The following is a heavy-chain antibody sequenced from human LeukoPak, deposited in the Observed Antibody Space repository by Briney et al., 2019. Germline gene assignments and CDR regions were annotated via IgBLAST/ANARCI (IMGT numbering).Heavy chain of an antibody. Sequence: SETLSLTCTVSGGSISSFYWSWIRQPPGKGLEWIGYIYYSGSANYNPSLKSRVTISVDTSKNQFSLKLNSVTAADTAVYYCARGRTGNDFWGQGTLVTVSS. J-gene: IGHJ4*02. D-gene: IGHD1-1*01. V-gene: IGHV4-59*01. CDR3: ARGRTGNDF. CDR2: IYYSGSA. CDR1: GGSISSFY.